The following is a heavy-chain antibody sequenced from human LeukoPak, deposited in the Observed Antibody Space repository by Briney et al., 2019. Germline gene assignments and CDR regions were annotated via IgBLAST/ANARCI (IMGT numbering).Heavy chain of an antibody. CDR3: ARGPVRDDGLTGISYYFGLDV. D-gene: IGHD2-21*02. J-gene: IGHJ6*02. Sequence: PSETLSLTCAVYGGSFTDYYWSWIRHLPGKGLEWIAEIYHRAGANYNPSVWGRVTISADTSKNQFSLHLTSVTAADTATFYCARGPVRDDGLTGISYYFGLDVWGHGTTVTVFS. V-gene: IGHV4-34*01. CDR1: GGSFTDYY. CDR2: IYHRAGA.